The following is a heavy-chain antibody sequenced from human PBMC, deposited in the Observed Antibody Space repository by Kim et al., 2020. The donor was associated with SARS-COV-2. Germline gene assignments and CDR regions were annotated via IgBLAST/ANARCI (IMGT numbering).Heavy chain of an antibody. CDR1: GGSFSGYY. CDR2: INHSGST. Sequence: SETLSLTCAVYGGSFSGYYWSWIRQPPGKGLEWIGEINHSGSTNYNPSLKSRVTISVDTSKNQFSLKLSSVTAADTAVYYCARDPLYGYYERPHWFDPWGQGTLVTVSS. D-gene: IGHD4-17*01. J-gene: IGHJ5*02. CDR3: ARDPLYGYYERPHWFDP. V-gene: IGHV4-34*01.